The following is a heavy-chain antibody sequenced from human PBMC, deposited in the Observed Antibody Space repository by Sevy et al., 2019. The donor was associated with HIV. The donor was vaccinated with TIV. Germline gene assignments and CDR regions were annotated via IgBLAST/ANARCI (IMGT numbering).Heavy chain of an antibody. D-gene: IGHD2-2*01. CDR2: SDPEDGKT. CDR1: GYTLTESS. J-gene: IGHJ5*02. Sequence: ASVKVSCKVSGYTLTESSIHWVRQAPGKGLEWMGGSDPEDGKTIYAQNVQGRVTMTEDISTDTVYMELSSLRSEDTAVYYCATITHCSDIRCYWFDPWGQGTLVTVSS. CDR3: ATITHCSDIRCYWFDP. V-gene: IGHV1-24*01.